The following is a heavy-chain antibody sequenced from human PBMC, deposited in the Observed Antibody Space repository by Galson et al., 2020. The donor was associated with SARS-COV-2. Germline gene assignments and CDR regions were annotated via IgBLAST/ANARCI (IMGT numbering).Heavy chain of an antibody. D-gene: IGHD3-10*01. V-gene: IGHV1-18*01. CDR1: GYSFSTYG. CDR3: AREVGSNYKYVMDV. CDR2: ISTYNGNT. J-gene: IGHJ6*02. Sequence: ASVKVSCKASGYSFSTYGVNWVRQAPGQGLEWMGWISTYNGNTIYAQKFQGRVTMTTDTSTSTAYMEVRSLRSDDTAVYYCAREVGSNYKYVMDVWGQGTTSPSR.